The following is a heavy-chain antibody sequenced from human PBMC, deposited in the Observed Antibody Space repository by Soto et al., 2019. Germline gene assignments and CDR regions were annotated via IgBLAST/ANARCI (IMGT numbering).Heavy chain of an antibody. Sequence: SGGSLRLSCAGSGFTFSNAWMSWVRQAPGKGLEWVGRIKSIYNGGTIEYAAPVKGRFIITRDDSRATVFLQMNSLKTEDTAVYYCATGQYFDFWGQGTQVTVSS. CDR1: GFTFSNAW. V-gene: IGHV3-15*01. CDR3: ATGQYFDF. J-gene: IGHJ4*02. CDR2: IKSIYNGGTI.